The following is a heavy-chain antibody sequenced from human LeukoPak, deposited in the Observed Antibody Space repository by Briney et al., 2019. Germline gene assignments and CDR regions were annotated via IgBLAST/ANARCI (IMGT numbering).Heavy chain of an antibody. D-gene: IGHD6-6*01. Sequence: PSETLSLTCTVSGGSISSSSYYWGWIRQPPGKGLEWIGSIYYSGSTYYNPSLKSRVTISVDTSENQFSLKLSSVTAADTAVYYCARHAADSSSPDEFDYWGQGTLVTVSS. CDR3: ARHAADSSSPDEFDY. V-gene: IGHV4-39*01. CDR2: IYYSGST. J-gene: IGHJ4*02. CDR1: GGSISSSSYY.